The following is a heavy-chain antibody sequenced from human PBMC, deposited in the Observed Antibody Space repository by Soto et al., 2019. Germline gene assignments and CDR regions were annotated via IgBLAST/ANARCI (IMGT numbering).Heavy chain of an antibody. CDR1: GFSFSSHW. Sequence: EVQLVESGGDLVQPGGSLRLSCAASGFSFSSHWMSWVRQAPGKGLEWVANIKQDGNDKRYVDSVKGRFTISRDNAKSSLYLQMNSLRAEDTAVYYCARYSYSSGPQDSWGQGTLVPVSS. V-gene: IGHV3-7*03. J-gene: IGHJ4*02. CDR3: ARYSYSSGPQDS. CDR2: IKQDGNDK. D-gene: IGHD6-19*01.